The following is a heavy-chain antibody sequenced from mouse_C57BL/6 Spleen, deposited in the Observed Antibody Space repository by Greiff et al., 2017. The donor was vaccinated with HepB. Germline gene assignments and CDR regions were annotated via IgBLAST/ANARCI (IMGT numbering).Heavy chain of an antibody. CDR1: GFTFSDYY. D-gene: IGHD2-3*01. J-gene: IGHJ3*01. V-gene: IGHV5-12*01. Sequence: EVQLVESGGGLVQPGGSLKLSCAASGFTFSDYYMYWVRQTPEKRLEWVAYISNGGGSTYYPDTVKGRFTISRDNAKNTLYLQMSRLKSEDTAMYYCARRDYDGYYPPSYWGQGTLVTVSA. CDR2: ISNGGGST. CDR3: ARRDYDGYYPPSY.